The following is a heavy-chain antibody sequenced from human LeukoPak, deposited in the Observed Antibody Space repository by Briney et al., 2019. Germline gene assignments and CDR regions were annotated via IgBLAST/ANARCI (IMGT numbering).Heavy chain of an antibody. CDR1: AGSISIISSSTYY. CDR3: ARQLPTAAADARGYFAY. Sequence: SETLSLACPVSAGSISIISSSTYYCGWIRQAPGKGFEWIGSLYYGENSHYNPSLKSRATLSVDTSNNQFSLKLTSVTAADAAVYFRARQLPTAAADARGYFAYWGQGTVVTVSS. CDR2: LYYGENS. D-gene: IGHD6-25*01. V-gene: IGHV4-39*01. J-gene: IGHJ4*02.